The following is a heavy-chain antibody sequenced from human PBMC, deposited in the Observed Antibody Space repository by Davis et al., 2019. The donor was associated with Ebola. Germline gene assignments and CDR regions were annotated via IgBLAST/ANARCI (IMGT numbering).Heavy chain of an antibody. D-gene: IGHD2-15*01. Sequence: ASVKVSCKASGYTFTGYYMHWVRQAPGQGLEWMGRINPNSGGTNYAQKFQGRVTMTRDTSISTAYMELSRLRSDDTAVYYCARGPSPDIVVMVAAGFDYWGQGTLVTVSS. CDR3: ARGPSPDIVVMVAAGFDY. J-gene: IGHJ4*02. CDR2: INPNSGGT. CDR1: GYTFTGYY. V-gene: IGHV1-2*06.